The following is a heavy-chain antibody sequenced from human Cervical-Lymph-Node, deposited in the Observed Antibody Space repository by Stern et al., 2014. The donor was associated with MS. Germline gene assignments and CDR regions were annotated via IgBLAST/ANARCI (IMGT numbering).Heavy chain of an antibody. D-gene: IGHD5-12*01. V-gene: IGHV1-69*06. J-gene: IGHJ4*02. CDR2: IVPLFGTP. CDR3: ANRDMGYTYGRHDY. Sequence: VQLGESGAEVKKPGSSVKVSCKASGGTFNNHVISWVRQARGQGLEWMGGIVPLFGTPDYARKLQGRVTITADKSTSTVHMVLSSLNREDTGIYYCANRDMGYTYGRHDYWGQGTLVTVS. CDR1: GGTFNNHV.